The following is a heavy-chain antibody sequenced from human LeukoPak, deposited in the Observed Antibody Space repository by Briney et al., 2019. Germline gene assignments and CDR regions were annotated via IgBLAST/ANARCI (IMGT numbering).Heavy chain of an antibody. CDR1: GGSISYYY. CDR2: IYYSGTT. V-gene: IGHV4-59*01. J-gene: IGHJ6*02. CDR3: AREDPQTTVPEGRDV. D-gene: IGHD4-17*01. Sequence: KPSETLSLTCTVSGGSISYYYWSWIRQSPGRGLEWIGYIYYSGTTNYNPSLKSRVTISVDTSKSQFSLQLRSVTAADTAVYYCAREDPQTTVPEGRDVWGQGTTVTVSS.